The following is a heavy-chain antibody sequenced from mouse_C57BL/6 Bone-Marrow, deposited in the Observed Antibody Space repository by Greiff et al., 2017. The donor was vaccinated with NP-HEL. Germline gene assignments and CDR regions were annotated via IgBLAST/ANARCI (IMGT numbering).Heavy chain of an antibody. J-gene: IGHJ4*01. CDR2: IDPENGDT. V-gene: IGHV14-4*01. Sequence: VQLKESGAELVRPGASVKLSCTASGFNITDDYMHWVKQRPEQGLEWIGWIDPENGDTEYAAKFQGKATITVDTSSNTAYLQLSSLTSEDTAVYYCTTWSYGSGYEAMDYWGQGTSVTVSS. CDR1: GFNITDDY. CDR3: TTWSYGSGYEAMDY. D-gene: IGHD1-1*01.